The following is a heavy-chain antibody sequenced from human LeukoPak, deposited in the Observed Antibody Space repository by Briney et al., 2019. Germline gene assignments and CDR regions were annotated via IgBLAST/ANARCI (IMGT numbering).Heavy chain of an antibody. CDR3: AIYYDSSGSIGH. J-gene: IGHJ4*02. D-gene: IGHD3-22*01. V-gene: IGHV3-11*01. CDR1: GFIFSDYY. CDR2: ISDSGSTI. Sequence: GGSLRLSCAASGFIFSDYYMTWIRQTPGKGLERLSYISDSGSTINYADSVKGRLTISRDNAKKSLFLQMNSLRDEDTAVYYCAIYYDSSGSIGHWGQGTLVTVSS.